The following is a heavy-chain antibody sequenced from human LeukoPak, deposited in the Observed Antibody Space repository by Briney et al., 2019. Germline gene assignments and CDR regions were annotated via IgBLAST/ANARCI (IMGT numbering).Heavy chain of an antibody. CDR1: GFTFSSYA. D-gene: IGHD4-17*01. Sequence: QPGGSLRLSCAASGFTFSSYAMILVRQAPGKGLEWVSGISASGGSTHYADSVKGRFTISRDTSNNTLYLQMNSLRAEDTAVYYCANHDYDNNARFGNWGQGTLVTVSS. CDR2: ISASGGST. V-gene: IGHV3-23*01. CDR3: ANHDYDNNARFGN. J-gene: IGHJ4*02.